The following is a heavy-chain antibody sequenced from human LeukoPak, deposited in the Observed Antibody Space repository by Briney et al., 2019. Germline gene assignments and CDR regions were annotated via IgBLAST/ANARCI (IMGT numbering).Heavy chain of an antibody. J-gene: IGHJ4*02. Sequence: QTGGSLRLSCAASGLTASHNVNNAMSWVRQAPGKGLIWVSRIHSDGSSTSYADSVKGRFTISRDDAKNTLYLQMNSLRAEDTAVYYCARGGYYDFWSGHSNFDHWGQGTLVTVSS. CDR2: IHSDGSST. CDR3: ARGGYYDFWSGHSNFDH. D-gene: IGHD3-3*01. CDR1: GLTASHNVNNA. V-gene: IGHV3-74*01.